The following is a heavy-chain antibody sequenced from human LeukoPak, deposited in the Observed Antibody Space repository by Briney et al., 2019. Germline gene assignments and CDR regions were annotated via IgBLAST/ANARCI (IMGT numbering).Heavy chain of an antibody. V-gene: IGHV3-15*01. CDR3: AKEEVPAARDFDY. Sequence: GGSLRLSCAASGFTFSNAWMSWVRQAPGKGLEWVGRIKSKTDGGTTDYAAPVKGRFTISRDNSKNTLYLQMNSLRAEDTAVYYCAKEEVPAARDFDYWGQGTLVTVSS. CDR2: IKSKTDGGTT. D-gene: IGHD2-2*01. CDR1: GFTFSNAW. J-gene: IGHJ4*02.